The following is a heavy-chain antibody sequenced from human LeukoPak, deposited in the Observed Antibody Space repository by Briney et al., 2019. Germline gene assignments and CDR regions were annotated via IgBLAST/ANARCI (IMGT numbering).Heavy chain of an antibody. V-gene: IGHV3-15*01. CDR1: GFTFNNAW. J-gene: IGHJ4*02. CDR2: IISNTYGGTT. D-gene: IGHD3-3*02. CDR3: TTIRALAY. Sequence: GGSLRLSCAASGFTFNNAWMSWVRQAPGKGLEWVGRIISNTYGGTTNYAAPVKGRFTISRDDSKSMLYLQMNSLKIEDTAVYYCTTIRALAYWGQGTLVTVSS.